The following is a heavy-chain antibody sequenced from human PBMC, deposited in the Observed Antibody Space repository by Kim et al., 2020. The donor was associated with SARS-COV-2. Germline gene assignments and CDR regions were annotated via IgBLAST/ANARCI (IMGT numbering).Heavy chain of an antibody. CDR2: IYSSGST. CDR1: GGSISPYY. CDR3: ARGFYGGSGYYSLLDN. J-gene: IGHJ4*02. D-gene: IGHD3-22*01. V-gene: IGHV4-4*08. Sequence: SETLSLTCTVSGGSISPYYWSWIRQPPGKGLEWIGYIYSSGSTNYNPSLKSRVTISVDTSKNQFSLKLSSVTAADTAVYYCARGFYGGSGYYSLLDNWGQGTLVTVSS.